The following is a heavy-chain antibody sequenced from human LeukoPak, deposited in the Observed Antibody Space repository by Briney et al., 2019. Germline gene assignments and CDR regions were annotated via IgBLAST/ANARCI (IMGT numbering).Heavy chain of an antibody. J-gene: IGHJ4*02. V-gene: IGHV3-66*01. Sequence: GGSLRLSCAASGFTFSSYAMHWVRQAPGKGLEWVAVVYGGDTTFYADSVKGRFTISRDNSKNTLYLQMNSLRAEDTAVYYCARAGSFRRGVRGVIYFDYWGQGTLVTVSS. CDR1: GFTFSSYA. D-gene: IGHD3-10*01. CDR2: VYGGDTT. CDR3: ARAGSFRRGVRGVIYFDY.